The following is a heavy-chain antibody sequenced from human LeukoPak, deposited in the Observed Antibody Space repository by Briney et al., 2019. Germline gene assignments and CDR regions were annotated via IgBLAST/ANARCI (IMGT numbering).Heavy chain of an antibody. D-gene: IGHD3-10*01. CDR2: IYYSGST. V-gene: IGHV4-39*07. J-gene: IGHJ4*02. Sequence: SETLSLTCTVSGGSISSSSYYWGWIRQPPGKGLEWIGSIYYSGSTNYNPSLKSRVTISVDTSKNQFSLKLSSVTAADTAVYYCARNAGYYGSGSYWTLDYWGQGTLVTVSS. CDR1: GGSISSSSYY. CDR3: ARNAGYYGSGSYWTLDY.